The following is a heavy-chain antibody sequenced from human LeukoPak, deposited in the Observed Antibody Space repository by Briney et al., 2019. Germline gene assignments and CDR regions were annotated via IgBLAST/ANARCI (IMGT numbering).Heavy chain of an antibody. J-gene: IGHJ4*02. Sequence: SETLSLTCTVSGASIINYYWSWIRQSAGKRLEWIGRIYISGSTDYNPSLKSRLTMSLDTSKKQISLKVRSVTAADTAVYFCARDDVDTPTFDYWGQGALVTVSS. CDR2: IYISGST. V-gene: IGHV4-4*07. D-gene: IGHD5-18*01. CDR3: ARDDVDTPTFDY. CDR1: GASIINYY.